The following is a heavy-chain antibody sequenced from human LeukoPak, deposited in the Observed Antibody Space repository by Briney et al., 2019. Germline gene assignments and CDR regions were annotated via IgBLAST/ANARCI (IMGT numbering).Heavy chain of an antibody. D-gene: IGHD3-22*01. Sequence: GGSLRLSCAASGFTFSTHGMHWVRQAPGKGLEWVAVISYDGSNKYYADSVKGRFTISRGNSKNTLYLQVNSLRAEDTAVYYCAKGRSSGYYFFDYWGQGTLVTVSS. CDR3: AKGRSSGYYFFDY. CDR2: ISYDGSNK. CDR1: GFTFSTHG. V-gene: IGHV3-30*18. J-gene: IGHJ4*02.